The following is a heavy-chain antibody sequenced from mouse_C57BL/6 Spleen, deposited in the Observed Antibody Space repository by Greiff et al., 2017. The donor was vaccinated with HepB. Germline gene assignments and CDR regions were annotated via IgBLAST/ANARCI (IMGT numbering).Heavy chain of an antibody. CDR3: AREGTVVEGDAMDY. V-gene: IGHV5-16*01. D-gene: IGHD1-1*01. CDR2: INYDGSST. CDR1: GFTFSDYY. Sequence: EVQVVESEGGLVQPGSSMKLSCTASGFTFSDYYMAWVRQVPEKGLEWVANINYDGSSTYYLDSLKSRFIISRDNAKNILYLQMSSLKSEDTATYYCAREGTVVEGDAMDYWGQGTSVTVSS. J-gene: IGHJ4*01.